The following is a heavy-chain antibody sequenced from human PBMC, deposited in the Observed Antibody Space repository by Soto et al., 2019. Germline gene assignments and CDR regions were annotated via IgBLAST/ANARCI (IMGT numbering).Heavy chain of an antibody. CDR3: ARGGLVFVPAGYFDL. CDR2: ISAYNGNT. CDR1: GYTFTSYG. Sequence: QVQLLQSGAEVKKPGASVKVSCKASGYTFTSYGISWVRQAPGQGLEWMGWISAYNGNTNYAQKLQGRITMTTDTFTSTAYIELRSLRSDDTAVDYCARGGLVFVPAGYFDLWGRGTLVTVSS. V-gene: IGHV1-18*01. D-gene: IGHD2-2*01. J-gene: IGHJ2*01.